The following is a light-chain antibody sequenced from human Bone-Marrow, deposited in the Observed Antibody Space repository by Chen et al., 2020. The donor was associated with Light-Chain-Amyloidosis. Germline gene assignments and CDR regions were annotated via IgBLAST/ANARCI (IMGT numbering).Light chain of an antibody. Sequence: SYELTQPPSVSVSPGQTASITCSGDKLGDKYACWYHQKPGQSPVLVIYQDTKRPSGIPERFSGSNTGNTATLTISGTQAMDEADYDCQAWDSSTGVFGGGTKLTVL. CDR1: KLGDKY. V-gene: IGLV3-1*01. J-gene: IGLJ3*02. CDR2: QDT. CDR3: QAWDSSTGV.